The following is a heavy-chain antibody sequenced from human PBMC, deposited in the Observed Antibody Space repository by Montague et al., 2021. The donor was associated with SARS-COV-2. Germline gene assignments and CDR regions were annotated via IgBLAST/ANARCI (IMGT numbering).Heavy chain of an antibody. CDR1: GGSISSGSYY. CDR2: IYNSGST. J-gene: IGHJ3*01. V-gene: IGHV4-61*02. CDR3: ARGGTYSFWVFDV. Sequence: TLSLTCTVSGGSISSGSYYWSRIRQPAGKGLEWIGRIYNSGSTNYYPSLKSRVTISVDTSKNQFSLKLSSVTAADTAVYYCARGGTYSFWVFDVWGQGTMVAVSS. D-gene: IGHD3-3*01.